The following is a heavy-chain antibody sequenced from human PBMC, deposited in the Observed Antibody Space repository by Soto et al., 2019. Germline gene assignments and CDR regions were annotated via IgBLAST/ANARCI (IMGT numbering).Heavy chain of an antibody. CDR1: GGSLSGYY. D-gene: IGHD3-22*01. V-gene: IGHV4-34*01. CDR2: MNHSGNT. Sequence: QVQLQQWGAGLLKPSETLSLTCAVYGGSLSGYYWTWIRQPPGTGLEWIGEMNHSGNTNYNPSLQSRVTISLDMSKNQFSLKLSSVTAADTAVYYCAREQRWLRTPRMDVWGQGTTVTVAS. CDR3: AREQRWLRTPRMDV. J-gene: IGHJ6*02.